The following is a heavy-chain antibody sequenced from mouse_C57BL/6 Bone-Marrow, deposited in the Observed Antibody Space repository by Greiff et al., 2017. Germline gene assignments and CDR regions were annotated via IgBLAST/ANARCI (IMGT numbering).Heavy chain of an antibody. Sequence: QVQLQQSGPELVKPGASVKISCKASGYAFSSSWMNWVKQRPGKGLEWIGRIYPGDGDTNYNGKFKGKATLTADKSSSTAYMQLSSLTSEDSAVYSCANPSYGNYLYWYFDVWGTGTTVTVSS. CDR3: ANPSYGNYLYWYFDV. J-gene: IGHJ1*03. CDR2: IYPGDGDT. D-gene: IGHD2-10*01. V-gene: IGHV1-82*01. CDR1: GYAFSSSW.